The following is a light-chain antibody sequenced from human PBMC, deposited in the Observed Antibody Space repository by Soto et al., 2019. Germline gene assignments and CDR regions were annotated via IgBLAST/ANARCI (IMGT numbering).Light chain of an antibody. V-gene: IGKV3-20*01. CDR1: QRISISY. Sequence: EIVSTQSPGTLSVSPGEGATLSCRASQRISISYLAWYQQKPGQAPRLLVYGSSTRATGIPDRFSGSGSETDFTLTISRLEPEDFAVYYCQQYGGSPWTFGQGTKVDIK. CDR2: GSS. J-gene: IGKJ1*01. CDR3: QQYGGSPWT.